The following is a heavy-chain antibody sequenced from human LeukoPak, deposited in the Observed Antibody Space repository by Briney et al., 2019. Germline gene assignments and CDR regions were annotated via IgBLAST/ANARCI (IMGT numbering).Heavy chain of an antibody. CDR3: AKDRASITMIVVVTPDY. D-gene: IGHD3-22*01. CDR2: ISSNGGST. V-gene: IGHV3-64D*09. J-gene: IGHJ4*02. Sequence: GGSLRLSCSASGFTFSSYAMHWVRQAPGKGLEYVSAISSNGGSTYYADSVKGRFTISRDNSKNTLYLQMSSLRAEDTAVYYCAKDRASITMIVVVTPDYWGQGTLVTVSS. CDR1: GFTFSSYA.